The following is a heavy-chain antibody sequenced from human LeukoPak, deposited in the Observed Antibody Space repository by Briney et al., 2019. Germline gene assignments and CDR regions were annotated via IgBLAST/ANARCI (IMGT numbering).Heavy chain of an antibody. V-gene: IGHV3-11*01. Sequence: GGSLRLSCAASGFTFSDYYMGWIRQAPGKGLEWISYISSSASSIYYADSVKGRFTISRDNAKKSLYLQMNSLRAEDTAVYYCARRGYYDSSGYSDYWGQGTLVTVSS. CDR3: ARRGYYDSSGYSDY. CDR1: GFTFSDYY. J-gene: IGHJ4*02. D-gene: IGHD3-22*01. CDR2: ISSSASSI.